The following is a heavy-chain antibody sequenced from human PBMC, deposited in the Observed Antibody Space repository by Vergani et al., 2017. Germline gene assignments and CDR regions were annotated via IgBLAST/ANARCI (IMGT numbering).Heavy chain of an antibody. Sequence: EVQLVESGGGLVKPGGSLRLSCAASGFTFSSYSMNWVRQAPGKGLEWVSSISSSSSYIYYADSVKGRFTISRDNAKNSLYLQMNSLRAEDTAVYYCARDPSNYKGYYYYYDYMDVWGKGTTVTVSS. V-gene: IGHV3-21*01. CDR3: ARDPSNYKGYYYYYDYMDV. CDR1: GFTFSSYS. J-gene: IGHJ6*03. D-gene: IGHD4-11*01. CDR2: ISSSSSYI.